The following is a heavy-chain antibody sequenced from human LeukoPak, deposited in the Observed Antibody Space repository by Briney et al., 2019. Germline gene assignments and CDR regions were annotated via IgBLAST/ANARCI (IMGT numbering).Heavy chain of an antibody. V-gene: IGHV3-33*01. CDR3: ARAQAVGASYFGMDV. CDR1: GFTLSSYD. D-gene: IGHD1-26*01. Sequence: GGSLRLSCAASGFTLSSYDMHWVRQAPGKGLEWVAAIWYDGSNEDYSDSVKGRFIISRDNSKNTLYLQMNSLRAEDTAIYYCARAQAVGASYFGMDVWGQGTTVTVSS. CDR2: IWYDGSNE. J-gene: IGHJ6*02.